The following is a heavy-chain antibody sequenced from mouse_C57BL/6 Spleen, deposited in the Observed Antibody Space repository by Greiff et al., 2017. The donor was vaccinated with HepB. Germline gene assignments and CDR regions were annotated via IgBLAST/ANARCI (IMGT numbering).Heavy chain of an antibody. CDR3: ARIPNWDDAMDY. CDR2: IYPGDGDT. V-gene: IGHV1-82*01. CDR1: GYAFSSSW. Sequence: QVQLQQSGPELVKPGASVKISCKASGYAFSSSWMNWVKQRPGKGLEWIGRIYPGDGDTNYNGKFKGKATLTANKSSSTAYMQLSSLTSEDSAVYFCARIPNWDDAMDYWGQGTSVTVSS. J-gene: IGHJ4*01. D-gene: IGHD4-1*01.